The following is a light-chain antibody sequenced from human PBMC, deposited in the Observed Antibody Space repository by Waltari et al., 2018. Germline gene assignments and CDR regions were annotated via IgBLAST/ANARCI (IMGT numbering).Light chain of an antibody. Sequence: EIVLTQSPDTLSLSPGERVTLSCRASQSVNGRLVWYQQKPGQAPRLLIYGTSSRATGIPDRFSGSGSGTDFSLTISRLEPEDFAVYYCQQHGSLPATFGQGTKVEVK. CDR3: QQHGSLPAT. J-gene: IGKJ1*01. CDR1: QSVNGR. V-gene: IGKV3-20*01. CDR2: GTS.